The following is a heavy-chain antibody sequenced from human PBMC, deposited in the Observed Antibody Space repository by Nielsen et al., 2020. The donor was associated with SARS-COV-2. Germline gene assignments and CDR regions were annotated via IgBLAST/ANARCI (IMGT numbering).Heavy chain of an antibody. J-gene: IGHJ4*02. CDR2: IYYSGST. CDR1: GGSINNGGYY. D-gene: IGHD3-22*01. Sequence: SETLSLTCTVSGGSINNGGYYWSWIRQHPGKGLEWIGYIYYSGSTNYNPSLKSRVTISVDTSKNQFSLKLSSVTAADTAVYYCARGAKSFGDGWMYYYDSSGPLGFDYWGQGTLVTVSS. CDR3: ARGAKSFGDGWMYYYDSSGPLGFDY. V-gene: IGHV4-61*08.